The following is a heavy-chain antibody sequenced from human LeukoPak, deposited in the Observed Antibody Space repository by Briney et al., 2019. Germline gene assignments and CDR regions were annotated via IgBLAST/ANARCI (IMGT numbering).Heavy chain of an antibody. D-gene: IGHD3-9*01. CDR3: ARPNYDILTGYDAYFDY. V-gene: IGHV4-34*01. J-gene: IGHJ4*02. CDR1: GGSFSGYY. Sequence: PSETLSLTCAVYGGSFSGYYWSWIRQPPGKGLEWIGEINHSGSTNYNPSLKSRVTISVDTSKNQFSLKLSSVTAADTAVYYCARPNYDILTGYDAYFDYWGQGTLVTVSS. CDR2: INHSGST.